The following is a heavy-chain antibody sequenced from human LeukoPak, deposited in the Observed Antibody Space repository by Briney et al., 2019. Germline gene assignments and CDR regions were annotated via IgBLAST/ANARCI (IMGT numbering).Heavy chain of an antibody. D-gene: IGHD6-13*01. V-gene: IGHV3-30*02. Sequence: GGSLRLSCAASGFTFSSYGMHWVRQAPGKGLEWVAFIRYDGSNKYYADSVKGRFTISRDNSKNTLYLQMNSLRAEDTAVYYCAKEGGGSSWYGFDPWGQGTLVTVSS. CDR3: AKEGGGSSWYGFDP. CDR2: IRYDGSNK. J-gene: IGHJ5*02. CDR1: GFTFSSYG.